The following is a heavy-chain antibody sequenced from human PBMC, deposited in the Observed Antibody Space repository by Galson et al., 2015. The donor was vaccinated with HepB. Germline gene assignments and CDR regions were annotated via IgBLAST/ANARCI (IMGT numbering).Heavy chain of an antibody. J-gene: IGHJ4*02. Sequence: SLRLSCAASGFTFSNYQMNWVRQAPGKGLEWVSSISGRSNYIYYGDSMKGRFTISRDNTKNFLSLQMNSLRPEDTAIYYCARDQGGHSGRWDRWGLGTLVIVSS. CDR3: ARDQGGHSGRWDR. CDR1: GFTFSNYQ. D-gene: IGHD4-23*01. CDR2: ISGRSNYI. V-gene: IGHV3-21*06.